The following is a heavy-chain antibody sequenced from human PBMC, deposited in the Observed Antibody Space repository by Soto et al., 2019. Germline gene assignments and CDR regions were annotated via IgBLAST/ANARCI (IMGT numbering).Heavy chain of an antibody. V-gene: IGHV3-30-3*01. D-gene: IGHD2-2*01. Sequence: LRLSCAASGFTFSSYAMEWVRQAPGKGLEWVAFISYDGSKKYYTDSVKGRFTISRDNSKNTLYLQMNSLRVEDTAVYYCARGTSIVLVPAAMRFDPWGQGTVVTVSS. CDR3: ARGTSIVLVPAAMRFDP. CDR1: GFTFSSYA. CDR2: ISYDGSKK. J-gene: IGHJ5*02.